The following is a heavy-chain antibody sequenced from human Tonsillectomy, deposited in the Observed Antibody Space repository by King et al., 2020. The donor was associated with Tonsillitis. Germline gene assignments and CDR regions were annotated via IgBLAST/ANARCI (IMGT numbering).Heavy chain of an antibody. D-gene: IGHD1-26*01. CDR1: GFTFSSYA. V-gene: IGHV3-23*04. CDR3: VKAFCPSGSCLYYLDA. J-gene: IGHJ4*02. Sequence: VQLVESGGDLVQPGGSLRLSCVGSGFTFSSYAMSWVRQAPGRGLEWVSLISGSSGNTFYAGSVGGRFTISRDKSKNTLYLQMNSLRPEDSALYYCVKAFCPSGSCLYYLDAWGLGTLVTVSS. CDR2: ISGSSGNT.